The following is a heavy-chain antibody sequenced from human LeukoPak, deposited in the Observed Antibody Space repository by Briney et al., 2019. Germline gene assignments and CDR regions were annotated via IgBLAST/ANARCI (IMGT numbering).Heavy chain of an antibody. Sequence: PSETLSLTCTVSGGSISSSSYYWGWIRQPPGKGLEWIGSIYYSGSTYYNPSLKSRVTISVDTSKNQFSLKLSSVTAADTAVYYCARDSYDYVWGSYRYTGWNYMDVWGKGTTVTVSS. CDR3: ARDSYDYVWGSYRYTGWNYMDV. CDR1: GGSISSSSYY. D-gene: IGHD3-16*02. CDR2: IYYSGST. V-gene: IGHV4-39*07. J-gene: IGHJ6*03.